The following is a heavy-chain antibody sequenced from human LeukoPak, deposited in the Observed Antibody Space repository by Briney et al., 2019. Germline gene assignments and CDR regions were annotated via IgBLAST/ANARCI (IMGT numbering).Heavy chain of an antibody. Sequence: PSETLSLTCTVSGGSTSSGGFYWSWIRQPPGKGLEWIGYIYQSGSTHYNPSLKSRVTISADRSENQFSLKLTSVTAADTAVYYCARERISMIRNLSPDFDYWGQGTLVTVSS. J-gene: IGHJ4*02. CDR2: IYQSGST. CDR3: ARERISMIRNLSPDFDY. D-gene: IGHD3-22*01. CDR1: GGSTSSGGFY. V-gene: IGHV4-30-2*01.